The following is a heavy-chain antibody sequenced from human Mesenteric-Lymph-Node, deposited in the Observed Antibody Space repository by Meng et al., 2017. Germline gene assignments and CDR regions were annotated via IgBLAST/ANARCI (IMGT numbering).Heavy chain of an antibody. CDR1: GYTFTGYY. Sequence: ASVKVSCKASGYTFTGYYMHWVRQAPGQGLEWMGWINPNSGGTNYAQKLQGRVTMTTDTSTSTAYMELRSLRSDDTAVYYCARVQLLRLGELPRSGWNAFDIWGQGTMVTVSS. J-gene: IGHJ3*02. CDR2: INPNSGGT. CDR3: ARVQLLRLGELPRSGWNAFDI. D-gene: IGHD3-16*01. V-gene: IGHV1-2*02.